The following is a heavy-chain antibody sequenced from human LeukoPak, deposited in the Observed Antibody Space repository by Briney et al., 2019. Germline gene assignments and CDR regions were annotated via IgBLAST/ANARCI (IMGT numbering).Heavy chain of an antibody. CDR3: TTAGYVRGVIGPFY. V-gene: IGHV3-15*01. Sequence: GGSLRLSCAASGFTFSSYGMHWVRQAPGKGLEWVGRIKSKTDGGTTDYAAPVKGRFTISRDDSKNTLYLQMNSLKTEDTAVYYCTTAGYVRGVIGPFYWGQGTLVTVSS. D-gene: IGHD3-10*01. J-gene: IGHJ4*02. CDR2: IKSKTDGGTT. CDR1: GFTFSSYG.